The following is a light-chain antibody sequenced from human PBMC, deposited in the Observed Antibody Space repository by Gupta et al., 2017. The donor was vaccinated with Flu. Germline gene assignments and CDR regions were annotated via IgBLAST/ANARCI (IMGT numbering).Light chain of an antibody. J-gene: IGLJ2*01. CDR2: VDD. CDR3: TAFDDSPNGVV. V-gene: IGLV1-36*01. Sequence: TISCSARSSNIGYNDVSWYQQVPGKAPKLLMSVDDQRASMVSDRFSGSKSGTTASLAISGLQTEDEAEYYCTAFDDSPNGVVFGGGTKLTVL. CDR1: SSNIGYND.